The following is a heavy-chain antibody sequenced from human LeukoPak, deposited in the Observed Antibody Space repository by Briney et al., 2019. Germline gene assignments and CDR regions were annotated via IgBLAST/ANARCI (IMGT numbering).Heavy chain of an antibody. D-gene: IGHD1-26*01. CDR3: ARDRNTGSSYENLFEY. Sequence: GGSLRLSCAASGFTFSSYWMHWVRQAPGKGLVWVSRINSDGSSTSYADSVKGRFTISRDNAKNTLYLQMNSLRAGDTSVYYCARDRNTGSSYENLFEYWGQGSLVTVSS. J-gene: IGHJ4*02. V-gene: IGHV3-74*01. CDR1: GFTFSSYW. CDR2: INSDGSST.